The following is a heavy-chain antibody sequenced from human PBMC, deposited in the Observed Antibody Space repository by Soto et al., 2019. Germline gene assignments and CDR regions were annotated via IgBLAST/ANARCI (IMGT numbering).Heavy chain of an antibody. Sequence: EVQLVESGGGLVQPGGSLKLSCAASGFTFSGSAMHWVRQASGKGLEWVGRIRSKANSYATAYAASVKGRFTISRDDSKNTAYLQMNSLKTEDTAVYYCATDPDIVPVPAAIDYWGQGTLVTVSS. D-gene: IGHD2-2*01. V-gene: IGHV3-73*02. CDR2: IRSKANSYAT. J-gene: IGHJ4*02. CDR3: ATDPDIVPVPAAIDY. CDR1: GFTFSGSA.